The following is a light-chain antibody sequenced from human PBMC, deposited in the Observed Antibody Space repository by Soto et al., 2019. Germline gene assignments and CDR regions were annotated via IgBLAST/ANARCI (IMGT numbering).Light chain of an antibody. Sequence: DIQMNQSPSALSASIGDRVTITCRASRNIGSWLAWYQQKAGKAPNLLIYKASTLDTGVPSRFSGSAAGTDCTRTISSLQPDDVDTDYCPQHANYPITFGGGTKVDIK. J-gene: IGKJ4*01. CDR1: RNIGSW. CDR2: KAS. V-gene: IGKV1-5*03. CDR3: PQHANYPIT.